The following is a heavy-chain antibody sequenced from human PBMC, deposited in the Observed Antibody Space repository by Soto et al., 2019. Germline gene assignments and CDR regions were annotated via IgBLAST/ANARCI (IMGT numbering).Heavy chain of an antibody. CDR3: VSPEGYDDSSGYTLDY. D-gene: IGHD3-22*01. J-gene: IGHJ4*02. Sequence: QVQLQESGPGLVKPSETLSLTCTVSGDSISSSTYYWGWIRQPPGKGLEWIGSMFYSGNTYYNPSLKSRVTLSIDTSKNQFSLKLNSVTAADTAVYYCVSPEGYDDSSGYTLDYWGQGTLVTVSS. CDR2: MFYSGNT. V-gene: IGHV4-39*01. CDR1: GDSISSSTYY.